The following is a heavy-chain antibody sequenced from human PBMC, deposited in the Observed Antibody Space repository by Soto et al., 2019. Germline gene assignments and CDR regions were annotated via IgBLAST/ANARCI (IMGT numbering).Heavy chain of an antibody. J-gene: IGHJ4*02. Sequence: GPAQVKPRQTLTLTCTFSGFSLTTSGVGVGWIRQSPGRAPEWLALIYWDDDKRYSPSLKSSLTITKDASKNQVVLTMADLDPADTATYYCAHRVLRTVFGLVTTTAIYFDFWGQGTPVAVSS. V-gene: IGHV2-5*02. CDR3: AHRVLRTVFGLVTTTAIYFDF. D-gene: IGHD3-3*01. CDR2: IYWDDDK. CDR1: GFSLTTSGVG.